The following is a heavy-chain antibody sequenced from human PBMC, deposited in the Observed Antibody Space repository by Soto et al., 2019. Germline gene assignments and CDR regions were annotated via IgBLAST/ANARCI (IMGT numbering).Heavy chain of an antibody. D-gene: IGHD6-13*01. V-gene: IGHV3-23*01. Sequence: GESLKISCAASGFTFSSYAMSWVRQAPGKGLEWVSAISGSGGSTYYADSVKGRFTISRDNSKNTLYLQMNSLRAEDTAVYYCANYGSWYYYFDYWGQGTLVTVSS. CDR3: ANYGSWYYYFDY. CDR1: GFTFSSYA. J-gene: IGHJ4*02. CDR2: ISGSGGST.